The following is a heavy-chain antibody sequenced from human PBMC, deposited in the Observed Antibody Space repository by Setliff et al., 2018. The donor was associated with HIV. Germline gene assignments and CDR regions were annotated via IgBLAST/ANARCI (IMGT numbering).Heavy chain of an antibody. Sequence: PSETLSLTCTVSGASISSSSHHWGWIRQPPGKGLEWIGNMYYSGRTYYNPSLKSRVTISVDTSKNQISLKLSSVTAADTAVYYCASHLPPYSGNFDYWGHGTLVTVSS. CDR1: GASISSSSHH. CDR3: ASHLPPYSGNFDY. V-gene: IGHV4-39*01. CDR2: MYYSGRT. J-gene: IGHJ4*01. D-gene: IGHD1-26*01.